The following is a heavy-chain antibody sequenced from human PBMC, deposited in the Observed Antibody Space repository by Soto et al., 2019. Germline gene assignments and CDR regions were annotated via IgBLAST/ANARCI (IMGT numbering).Heavy chain of an antibody. CDR3: AKGNPSGWYFFDY. D-gene: IGHD6-19*01. CDR1: GFTFINCA. CDR2: ISGTGRST. J-gene: IGHJ4*02. Sequence: EVQLWESGGGLVQPGGSLRLSCEASGFTFINCAMSWVRQAPGKGLEWVSGISGTGRSTFYADSVEGRFTISRDNSKNTVYLQMTSLRAEDTAVYYCAKGNPSGWYFFDYWGQGTLVTVSS. V-gene: IGHV3-23*01.